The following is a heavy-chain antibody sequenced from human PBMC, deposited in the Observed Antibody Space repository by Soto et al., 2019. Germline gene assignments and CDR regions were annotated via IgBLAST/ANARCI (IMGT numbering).Heavy chain of an antibody. D-gene: IGHD2-2*02. CDR3: ARDHGDIVVVPAAIYYYYGMDV. V-gene: IGHV4-4*07. CDR1: GGSISSYY. Sequence: SETLSLTCTVSGGSISSYYWSWIRQPAGKGLEWIGRIYTSGSTNYNPSLKSRATMSVDTSKNQFSLKLSSVTAADTAVYYCARDHGDIVVVPAAIYYYYGMDVWGQGTTVTVSS. J-gene: IGHJ6*02. CDR2: IYTSGST.